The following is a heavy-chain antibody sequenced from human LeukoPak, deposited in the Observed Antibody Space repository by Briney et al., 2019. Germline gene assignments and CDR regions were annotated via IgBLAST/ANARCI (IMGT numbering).Heavy chain of an antibody. CDR1: GFTFSSYA. CDR2: ISGSGGST. J-gene: IGHJ4*02. CDR3: AKAVHSGYDFLVDY. V-gene: IGHV3-23*01. D-gene: IGHD5-12*01. Sequence: GASLRLSCAASGFTFSSYAVSWVCQARGKGLEWVSAISGSGGSTYYADSVKGRFTISRDNSKNTLYLQMNSLRAEDTAVYYCAKAVHSGYDFLVDYWGQGTLVTVSS.